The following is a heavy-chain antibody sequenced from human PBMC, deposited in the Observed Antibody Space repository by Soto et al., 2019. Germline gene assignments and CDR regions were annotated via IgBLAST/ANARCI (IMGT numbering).Heavy chain of an antibody. D-gene: IGHD2-15*01. Sequence: ASVKVSRKASGYTFTGYYMHWVRQAPGQGLEWMGWINPNSGGTNYAQKFQGWVTMTRDTSISTAYMELSRLGSDDTAVYYCARAILVVAATGFDYWGQGTLVTVSS. CDR1: GYTFTGYY. J-gene: IGHJ4*02. CDR2: INPNSGGT. V-gene: IGHV1-2*04. CDR3: ARAILVVAATGFDY.